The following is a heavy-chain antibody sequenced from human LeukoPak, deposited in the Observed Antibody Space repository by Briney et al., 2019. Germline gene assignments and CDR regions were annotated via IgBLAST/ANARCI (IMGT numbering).Heavy chain of an antibody. CDR1: GFTFSSYS. CDR2: ISSSSSYI. J-gene: IGHJ4*02. Sequence: GGSLRLSCAASGFTFSSYSMNWVRQAPGKGLEWVSSISSSSSYIYYADSVRGRFTISRDNAKNSLYLQMNSLRAEDTAVYYCAISRFGESKTFDYWGQGTLVTVSS. CDR3: AISRFGESKTFDY. V-gene: IGHV3-21*01. D-gene: IGHD3-10*01.